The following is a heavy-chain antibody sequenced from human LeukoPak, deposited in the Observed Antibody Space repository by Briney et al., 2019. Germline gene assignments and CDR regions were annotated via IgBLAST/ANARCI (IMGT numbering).Heavy chain of an antibody. J-gene: IGHJ6*04. V-gene: IGHV4-59*01. D-gene: IGHD5-12*01. CDR1: GGSISSYY. CDR3: ARENIVATNGMDV. Sequence: SETLSLTCTVSGGSISSYYRSWIRQPPGKGLEWIGYIYYSGSTNYNPSLKSRVTISVDTSKNQFSLKLNSVTAADTAVYYCARENIVATNGMDVWGKGTTVTVSS. CDR2: IYYSGST.